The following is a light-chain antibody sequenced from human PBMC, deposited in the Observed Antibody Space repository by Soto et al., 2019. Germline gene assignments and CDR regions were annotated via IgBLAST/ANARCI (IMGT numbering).Light chain of an antibody. V-gene: IGLV2-14*01. CDR2: EVS. J-gene: IGLJ1*01. CDR1: SSDVGGYNY. Sequence: VLTQPASVSGSPGQSITISCTGTSSDVGGYNYVSWYQQHPGKAPKLMIYEVSNRPSGVSNRFSGSKSGNTASLTISGLQAEDEADYYCSSYTSSSTSPYVFGTGTKVTVL. CDR3: SSYTSSSTSPYV.